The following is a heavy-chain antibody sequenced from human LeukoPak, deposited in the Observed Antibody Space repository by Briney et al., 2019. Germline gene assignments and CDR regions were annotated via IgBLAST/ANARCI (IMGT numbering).Heavy chain of an antibody. CDR2: ISYDGSNK. CDR3: ARDLRGVIADYYYYGMDV. J-gene: IGHJ6*02. D-gene: IGHD3-16*02. Sequence: PGGSLRLSCAASGFTFSSYAMHWVRQAPGKGLEWVAVISYDGSNKYYADSVKGRFTISRDNAKNSLYLQMNSLRAEDTAVYYCARDLRGVIADYYYYGMDVWGQGTTVTVSS. V-gene: IGHV3-30-3*01. CDR1: GFTFSSYA.